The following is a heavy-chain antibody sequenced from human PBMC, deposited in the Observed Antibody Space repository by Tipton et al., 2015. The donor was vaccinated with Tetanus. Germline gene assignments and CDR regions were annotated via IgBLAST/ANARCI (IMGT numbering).Heavy chain of an antibody. D-gene: IGHD3-16*01. CDR1: GVSMIDSY. V-gene: IGHV4-4*07. CDR2: IYSSGTT. CDR3: VRALKQGANWFDP. Sequence: GSLRLSCTVSGVSMIDSYWNWIRQPAGKGLEWIGRIYSSGTTNYDPSLRGRVTMSIDTSKNRFSLKLDSVTAADTAIYYCVRALKQGANWFDPWGQGTLVTVSS. J-gene: IGHJ5*02.